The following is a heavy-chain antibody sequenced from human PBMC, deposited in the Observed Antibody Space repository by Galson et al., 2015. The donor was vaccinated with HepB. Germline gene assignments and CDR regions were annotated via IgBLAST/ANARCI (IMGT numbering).Heavy chain of an antibody. J-gene: IGHJ4*02. V-gene: IGHV3-33*01. CDR3: VREMAIAAPAAFDY. CDR2: IWAAGTVQ. Sequence: SLRLSCAASGFTFSSYGMHWVRQAPGKGLEWVSLIWAAGTVQHYGGSVKGRFIISRDNSKSMVYLQMNNLRADDTAMYYCVREMAIAAPAAFDYWGQGTLVTVSS. CDR1: GFTFSSYG. D-gene: IGHD6-25*01.